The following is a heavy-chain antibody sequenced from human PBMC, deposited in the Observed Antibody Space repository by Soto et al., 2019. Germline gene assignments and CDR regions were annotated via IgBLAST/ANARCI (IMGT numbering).Heavy chain of an antibody. J-gene: IGHJ4*02. Sequence: TLSLPFAVSGGSISSGGYSWSWIRQPPGKGLEWIGYIYHSGSTYYNPSLKSRVTILVDRSKNQFSLKLRSVTAADTAVYYCARGEVVALGYWGQGTLVTVSS. CDR3: ARGEVVALGY. D-gene: IGHD2-15*01. CDR2: IYHSGST. CDR1: GGSISSGGYS. V-gene: IGHV4-30-2*01.